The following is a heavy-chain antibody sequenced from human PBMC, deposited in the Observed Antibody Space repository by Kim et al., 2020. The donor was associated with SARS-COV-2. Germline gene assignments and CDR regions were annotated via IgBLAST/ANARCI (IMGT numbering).Heavy chain of an antibody. CDR3: ARDLLFHPRRGGGEGY. CDR1: GYTFTDYA. V-gene: IGHV7-4-1*02. D-gene: IGHD2-21*01. J-gene: IGHJ4*02. Sequence: ASVKVSCKASGYTFTDYAMNWVRQAPGQGLDWMGRIDTNTGNPNYSQGFTGRFVFSLDASVSTAYLQISSLKAEDTAVYYCARDLLFHPRRGGGEGYWGRGAPV. CDR2: IDTNTGNP.